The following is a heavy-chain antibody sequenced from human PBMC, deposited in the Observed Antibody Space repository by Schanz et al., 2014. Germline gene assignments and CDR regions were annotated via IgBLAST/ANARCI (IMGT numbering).Heavy chain of an antibody. J-gene: IGHJ4*02. D-gene: IGHD3-10*01. CDR3: ARIGGSVFDY. CDR2: ISTSGTYM. V-gene: IGHV3-21*04. Sequence: EVHLLESGGGLVPPGGSLRLSCGSSGFTFSPYWMHWVRQAPGKGLVWVSSISTSGTYMYIADSLKGRLTISRDDAKKSMYLQMNNLRAEDTAVYYCARIGGSVFDYWAQGTLVTVSS. CDR1: GFTFSPYW.